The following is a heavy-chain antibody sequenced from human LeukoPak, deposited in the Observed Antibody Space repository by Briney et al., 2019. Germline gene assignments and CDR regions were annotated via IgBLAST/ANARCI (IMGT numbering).Heavy chain of an antibody. V-gene: IGHV3-48*02. D-gene: IGHD3-16*02. CDR2: ISSSSSTI. CDR3: ARDSKGDYVWGSYHIGYYYYGMVV. CDR1: GFTFSSYS. J-gene: IGHJ6*02. Sequence: GGSLRLSCAASGFTFSSYSMKWVRQAPGKGLEWVSYISSSSSTIYYADSVKGRFTISRDNAKNSLYLQMNSLRDEDTAVYYCARDSKGDYVWGSYHIGYYYYGMVVWGQGTTVTVSS.